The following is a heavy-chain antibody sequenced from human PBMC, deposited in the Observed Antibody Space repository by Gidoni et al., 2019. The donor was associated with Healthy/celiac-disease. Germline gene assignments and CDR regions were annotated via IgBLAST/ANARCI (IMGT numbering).Heavy chain of an antibody. J-gene: IGHJ4*02. D-gene: IGHD2-21*02. V-gene: IGHV4-34*01. CDR3: ARGLRGVVVTAITYYFDY. Sequence: QVQLQQWGAGLLKPSETLSLTCAFYGGSFSGYYWIWIRQPPGQGLEWIGENNHSGSTNYNPSLKSRVTISVDTSKNQFSLKLSSVTAAETAVYYCARGLRGVVVTAITYYFDYWGQGTLVTVSS. CDR2: NNHSGST. CDR1: GGSFSGYY.